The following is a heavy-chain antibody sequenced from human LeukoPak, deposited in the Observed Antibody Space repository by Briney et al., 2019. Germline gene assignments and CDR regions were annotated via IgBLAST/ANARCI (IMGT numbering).Heavy chain of an antibody. CDR3: ARDSWSLDY. Sequence: SCKASGYTVTGYYMHWVRQAPGKGLEWVAVIWYDGSNKYYADSVKGRFTISRDNSKNTLYLQMNSLRAEDTAVYYCARDSWSLDYWGQGTLVTVSS. CDR1: GYTVTGYY. D-gene: IGHD6-13*01. CDR2: IWYDGSNK. J-gene: IGHJ4*02. V-gene: IGHV3-33*01.